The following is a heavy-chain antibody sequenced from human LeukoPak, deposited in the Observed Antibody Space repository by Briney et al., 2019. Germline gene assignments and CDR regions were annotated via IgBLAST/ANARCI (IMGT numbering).Heavy chain of an antibody. CDR3: ARDLSGVVGATRAWFDP. D-gene: IGHD1-26*01. CDR1: GDSVSSNSAA. J-gene: IGHJ5*02. Sequence: SQTLPLTCAISGDSVSSNSAAWNWIRQSPSRGLEWLGRTYYRSKWYSDYALSVRSRITINPDTSKNQFSLQLNSVTPEDTAVYYCARDLSGVVGATRAWFDPWGQGTLVTVSS. V-gene: IGHV6-1*01. CDR2: TYYRSKWYS.